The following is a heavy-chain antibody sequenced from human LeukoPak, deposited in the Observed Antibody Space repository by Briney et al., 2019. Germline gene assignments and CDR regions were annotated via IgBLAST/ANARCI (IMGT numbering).Heavy chain of an antibody. D-gene: IGHD2-21*02. CDR3: ARSTPNCGGDCYPGGDYYYYMDV. Sequence: TLSLTGTVSGGSISSGGYYWSWIRQHPGKGLEWIGYIYYSGSTYYNPSLKSRVTISVDTSKNQFSLKLSSVTAADTAVYYCARSTPNCGGDCYPGGDYYYYMDVWGKGTTVTVSS. CDR1: GGSISSGGYY. J-gene: IGHJ6*03. CDR2: IYYSGST. V-gene: IGHV4-31*03.